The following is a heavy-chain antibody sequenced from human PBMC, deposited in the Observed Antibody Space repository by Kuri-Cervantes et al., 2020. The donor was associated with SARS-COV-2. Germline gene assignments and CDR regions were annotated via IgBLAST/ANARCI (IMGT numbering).Heavy chain of an antibody. CDR3: TTDQVAGSYCSSTSCYEDY. CDR1: GFTFSSYG. J-gene: IGHJ4*02. Sequence: GGSLRLSCAASGFTFSSYGVHWVRQAPGKGLEWVAFIRYDGSNKYYADSVKGRFTISRDNSKNTLYLQMNSLKTEDTAVYYCTTDQVAGSYCSSTSCYEDYWGQGTLVTVSS. V-gene: IGHV3-30*02. D-gene: IGHD2-2*01. CDR2: IRYDGSNK.